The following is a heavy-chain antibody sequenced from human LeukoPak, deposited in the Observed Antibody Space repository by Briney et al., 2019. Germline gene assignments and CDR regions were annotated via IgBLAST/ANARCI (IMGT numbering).Heavy chain of an antibody. CDR1: GFTFSSFE. J-gene: IGHJ4*02. D-gene: IGHD3-22*01. CDR3: ARDAEVGYFDSSNFYDY. CDR2: ISSSGSTI. Sequence: GGSLRLSCAASGFTFSSFEMNWVRQAPGKGLEWVSYISSSGSTIYYADSVKGRFTISRDHAKNSLYLQMNSLRAEDTAVYYCARDAEVGYFDSSNFYDYWGQGTLVTVSS. V-gene: IGHV3-48*03.